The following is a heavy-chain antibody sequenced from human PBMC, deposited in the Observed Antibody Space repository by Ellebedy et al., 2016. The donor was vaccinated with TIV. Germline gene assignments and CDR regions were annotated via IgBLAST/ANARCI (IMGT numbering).Heavy chain of an antibody. CDR3: SKDPQPKSRSSPSDH. V-gene: IGHV3-30*18. J-gene: IGHJ5*02. Sequence: GESLKISXEGFGFTFSDYGMHWVRQAPGKGLEWVALIAHDGSREYYLDSVKGRFTISRDNSKNTLYLQMNSLRADDTAVYYCSKDPQPKSRSSPSDHWGQGTLVTVSS. D-gene: IGHD3-10*01. CDR1: GFTFSDYG. CDR2: IAHDGSRE.